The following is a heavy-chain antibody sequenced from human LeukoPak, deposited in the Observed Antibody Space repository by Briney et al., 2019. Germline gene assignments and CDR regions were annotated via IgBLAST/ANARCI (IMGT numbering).Heavy chain of an antibody. CDR1: GFTFSSYA. Sequence: GGSLRLSCAASGFTFSSYAMSWVRHAPGKGLEWVSAISGSGGSTYYAGSVKGRFTISRDNSKNTPYLQINSLRAEDTAVYYCASLGGSGWYLDYWGQGTLVTVSS. CDR3: ASLGGSGWYLDY. CDR2: ISGSGGST. J-gene: IGHJ4*02. D-gene: IGHD6-19*01. V-gene: IGHV3-23*01.